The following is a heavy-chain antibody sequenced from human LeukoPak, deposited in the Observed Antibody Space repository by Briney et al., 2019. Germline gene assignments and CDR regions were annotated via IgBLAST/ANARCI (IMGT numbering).Heavy chain of an antibody. D-gene: IGHD5-12*01. CDR2: MNPNSGNT. CDR3: ARGGYSGYPARIDY. CDR1: GHTFTSYD. J-gene: IGHJ4*02. Sequence: ASVKVSCKASGHTFTSYDINWVRQATGQGLEWMGWMNPNSGNTGYAQKFRGRVTMTRNTSISTAYMELSSLRSEDTAVYYCARGGYSGYPARIDYWGQGTLVTVSS. V-gene: IGHV1-8*01.